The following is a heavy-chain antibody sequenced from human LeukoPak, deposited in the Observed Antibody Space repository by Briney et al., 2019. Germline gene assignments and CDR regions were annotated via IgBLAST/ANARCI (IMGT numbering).Heavy chain of an antibody. J-gene: IGHJ4*02. V-gene: IGHV3-23*01. D-gene: IGHD5-24*01. CDR2: ISGSGGST. CDR1: RFTFSSSA. Sequence: GGSLRLSCAASRFTFSSSAMSWVRQAPGKGLEWVSTISGSGGSTYSTDSVKGRFTISRDNSKSTLYLQMNSLRVEDTAIYYCAKGGPQFFDYWGQGTLVTVSS. CDR3: AKGGPQFFDY.